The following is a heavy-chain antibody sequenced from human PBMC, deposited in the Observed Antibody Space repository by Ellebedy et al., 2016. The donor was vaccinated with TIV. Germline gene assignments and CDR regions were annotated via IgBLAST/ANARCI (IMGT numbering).Heavy chain of an antibody. Sequence: SVKVSXXASGCTFSSYAISWVRQAPGQGLEWMGGIIPIFGTANYAQKFQGRVTITADESTSTAYMELSSLRSEDTAVYYCARGGGYYYGSGSYGWFDPWGQGTLVTVSS. CDR2: IIPIFGTA. V-gene: IGHV1-69*13. J-gene: IGHJ5*02. CDR1: GCTFSSYA. D-gene: IGHD3-10*01. CDR3: ARGGGYYYGSGSYGWFDP.